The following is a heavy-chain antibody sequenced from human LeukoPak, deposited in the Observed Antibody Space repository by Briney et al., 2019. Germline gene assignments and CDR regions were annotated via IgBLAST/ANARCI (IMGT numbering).Heavy chain of an antibody. CDR2: FDPEDGET. J-gene: IGHJ5*02. CDR1: GYTLTEFS. V-gene: IGHV1-24*01. D-gene: IGHD3-10*01. CDR3: ATDYTARGSGSRGPPRWFDP. Sequence: ASVKVSCKVSGYTLTEFSMHWVRQAPGKGLEWMGGFDPEDGETIYAQKFQGRVTMAEDTSTDTAYMELSSLRSEDTAVYYCATDYTARGSGSRGPPRWFDPWGQGTLVTVSS.